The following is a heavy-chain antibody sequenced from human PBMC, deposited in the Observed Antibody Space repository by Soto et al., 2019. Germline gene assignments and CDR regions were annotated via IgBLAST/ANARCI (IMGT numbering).Heavy chain of an antibody. CDR1: GFTFSGSA. CDR3: TRHGLPGGMDV. V-gene: IGHV3-73*01. Sequence: GGSLRLSCAASGFTFSGSAMHWVRQASGKGLEWVGRIRSKANSYATAYAASVKGRFTISRDDSKNTAYLQMNSLKTEDTAVYYCTRHGLPGGMDVWGQGTTVTVSS. J-gene: IGHJ6*02. CDR2: IRSKANSYAT.